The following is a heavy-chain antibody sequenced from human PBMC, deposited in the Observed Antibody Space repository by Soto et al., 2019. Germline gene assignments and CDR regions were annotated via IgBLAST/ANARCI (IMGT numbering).Heavy chain of an antibody. CDR2: ISSSGGNT. V-gene: IGHV3-23*01. Sequence: GSLRLSCAASGFHFSSYAMSWVRQAPGKGLEWVSTISSSGGNTYYADSVKGRFTISRDNSKNTLFLQMNSLRAEDTAIYYCAKLVYSSSWNWFDPWGQGTLVTVSS. CDR1: GFHFSSYA. CDR3: AKLVYSSSWNWFDP. J-gene: IGHJ5*02. D-gene: IGHD6-13*01.